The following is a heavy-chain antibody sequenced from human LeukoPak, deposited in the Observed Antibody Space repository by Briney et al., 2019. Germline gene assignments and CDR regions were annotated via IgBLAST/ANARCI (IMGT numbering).Heavy chain of an antibody. J-gene: IGHJ6*03. CDR3: ARGGYDFWSGYSRFGALYYMDV. V-gene: IGHV1-8*03. Sequence: ASVKVSCKASGYTFTSYDINWVRQATGQGLEWMGWMNPNSGSTGYAQKFQGRVTITRNTSISTAYMELSSLRSEDTAVYYCARGGYDFWSGYSRFGALYYMDVWGKGTTVTVSS. CDR2: MNPNSGST. CDR1: GYTFTSYD. D-gene: IGHD3-3*01.